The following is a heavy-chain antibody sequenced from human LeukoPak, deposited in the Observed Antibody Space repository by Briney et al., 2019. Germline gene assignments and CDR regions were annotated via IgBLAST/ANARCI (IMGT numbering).Heavy chain of an antibody. CDR1: GGSISSYY. V-gene: IGHV4-4*07. CDR2: IYTSGST. Sequence: SETLSLTCTVSGGSISSYYGSWIRQPAGKGLEWIGRIYTSGSTNYNPSLKSRVTMSVDTSKNQFSLKLSSVTAADTAVYYCATMGDYYDSSGYYFFDYWGQGTLVTVSS. CDR3: ATMGDYYDSSGYYFFDY. D-gene: IGHD3-22*01. J-gene: IGHJ4*02.